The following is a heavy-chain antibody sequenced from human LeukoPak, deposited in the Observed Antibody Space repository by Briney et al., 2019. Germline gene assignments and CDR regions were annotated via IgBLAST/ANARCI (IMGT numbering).Heavy chain of an antibody. CDR3: ARLEDEHSSGWYFQH. V-gene: IGHV4-39*07. CDR1: GGSISSSSYY. J-gene: IGHJ1*01. Sequence: SETLSLTCTVSGGSISSSSYYWGWIRQPPGKGLECIGSIYYSGSTYYNPSLKSRVTISVDTSKNEFSLKLSSVTAADTAVYYCARLEDEHSSGWYFQHWGQGTLVTVSS. CDR2: IYYSGST. D-gene: IGHD6-19*01.